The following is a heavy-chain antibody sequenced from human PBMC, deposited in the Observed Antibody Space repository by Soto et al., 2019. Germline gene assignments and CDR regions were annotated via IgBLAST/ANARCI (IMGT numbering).Heavy chain of an antibody. D-gene: IGHD6-13*01. CDR3: AKGLSIAAAGTFDY. Sequence: PGGSLRLSCAASGFTFSSYAMSWVRQAPGKGLEWVSGISGSGGSTYYADSVKGRFTISRDNSKNTLYLDMTSLRAEDTAVYYCAKGLSIAAAGTFDYWGQGTLDTVSS. J-gene: IGHJ4*02. V-gene: IGHV3-23*01. CDR1: GFTFSSYA. CDR2: ISGSGGST.